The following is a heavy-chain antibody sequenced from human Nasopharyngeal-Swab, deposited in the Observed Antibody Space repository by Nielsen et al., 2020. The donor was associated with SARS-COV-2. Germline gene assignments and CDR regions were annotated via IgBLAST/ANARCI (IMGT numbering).Heavy chain of an antibody. Sequence: WIRQPPGKGLEWVSVIYSGGSTYYADSVKGRFTISRDNSKNTLYLQMNSLRAEDTAVYYCARQTSFGDWFDPWGQGTLVTVSS. CDR2: IYSGGST. D-gene: IGHD2/OR15-2a*01. J-gene: IGHJ5*02. V-gene: IGHV3-53*01. CDR3: ARQTSFGDWFDP.